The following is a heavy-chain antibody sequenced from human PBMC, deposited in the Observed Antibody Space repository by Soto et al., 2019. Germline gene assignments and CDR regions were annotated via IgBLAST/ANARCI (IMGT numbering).Heavy chain of an antibody. D-gene: IGHD5-18*01. CDR2: ISWNSGSI. CDR3: AKGLYSYGRHGMDV. V-gene: IGHV3-9*01. Sequence: EVQLVESGGGLVQPGRSLRLSCAASGFTFDDYAMHWVRQAPGKGLEWVSGISWNSGSIGYADSVKGRFTISRDNAKNSLYLQMNSLRAEDTALYYCAKGLYSYGRHGMDVWGQGTTVTVSS. J-gene: IGHJ6*02. CDR1: GFTFDDYA.